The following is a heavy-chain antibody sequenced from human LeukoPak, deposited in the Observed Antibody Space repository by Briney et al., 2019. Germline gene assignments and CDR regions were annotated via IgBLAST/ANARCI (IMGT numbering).Heavy chain of an antibody. CDR3: ARLARGYY. Sequence: SETLSLTCTVSGGSISSGSYYWSWIRQPAGKGLEWIGRIYTSGSTNYNPSLKSRVTMSVDTSKNQFSLKLSSVTAADTAVYYCARLARGYYWGQGTLVTVSS. J-gene: IGHJ4*02. CDR2: IYTSGST. V-gene: IGHV4-61*02. CDR1: GGSISSGSYY.